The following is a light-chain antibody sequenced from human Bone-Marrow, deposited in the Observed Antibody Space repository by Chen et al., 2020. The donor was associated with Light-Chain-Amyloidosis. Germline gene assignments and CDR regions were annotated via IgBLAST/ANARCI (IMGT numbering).Light chain of an antibody. CDR1: NTGSTS. Sequence: SYVLTQPSSVSVAPGQTATIACGGNNTGSTSVHWYQQTPGPAPLLVGYADSDRPSGIPERLSGSNSGNPATLTISRVEAGDEADYYCQVWERSRDRPVFGGGTKLTVL. J-gene: IGLJ3*02. V-gene: IGLV3-21*02. CDR2: ADS. CDR3: QVWERSRDRPV.